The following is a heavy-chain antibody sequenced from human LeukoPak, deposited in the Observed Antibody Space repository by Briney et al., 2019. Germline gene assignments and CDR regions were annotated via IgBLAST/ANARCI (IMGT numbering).Heavy chain of an antibody. CDR2: INSSSSTI. V-gene: IGHV3-48*01. Sequence: GGSLRLSCAASVFTFSSYSMNWVRQAPGKGLEWVSYINSSSSTIYYADSVKGRFTISRDNAKNSLYLQMNSLRAEDTAVYYCARDGSYRYSDFDYWGQGNLVTVSS. CDR1: VFTFSSYS. D-gene: IGHD1-26*01. J-gene: IGHJ4*02. CDR3: ARDGSYRYSDFDY.